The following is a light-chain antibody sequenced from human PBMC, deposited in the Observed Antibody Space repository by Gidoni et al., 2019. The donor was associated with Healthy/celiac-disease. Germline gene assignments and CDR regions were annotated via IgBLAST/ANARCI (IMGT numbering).Light chain of an antibody. J-gene: IGKJ2*04. CDR1: QSVSSN. CDR2: GAS. V-gene: IGKV3-15*01. CDR3: QQYNNWCS. Sequence: EIVMTQSPATLSVSPGERATLSCRASQSVSSNLAWYQQKPGQAPRLLIYGASTRATGIPARFSGSGSGTEFTLTISSLQSEDFAVYYCQQYNNWCSFGQXTKLEIK.